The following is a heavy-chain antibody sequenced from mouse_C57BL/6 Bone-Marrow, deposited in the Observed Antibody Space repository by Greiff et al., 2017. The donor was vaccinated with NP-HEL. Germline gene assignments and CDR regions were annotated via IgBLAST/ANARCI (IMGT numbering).Heavy chain of an antibody. CDR2: SRNKANDYTT. J-gene: IGHJ1*03. V-gene: IGHV7-1*01. CDR1: GFTFSDFY. D-gene: IGHD1-1*01. Sequence: EVMLVESGGGLVQSGRSLRLSCATSGFTFSDFYMEWVRQAPGKGLEWIAASRNKANDYTTEYSASVKGRFIVSRDTSQSILYLQMNALRAEDTAIYYCARDADYGWYFDVWGTGTTVTVSS. CDR3: ARDADYGWYFDV.